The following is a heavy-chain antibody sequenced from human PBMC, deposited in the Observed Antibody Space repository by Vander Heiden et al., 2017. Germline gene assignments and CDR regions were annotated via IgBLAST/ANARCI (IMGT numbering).Heavy chain of an antibody. CDR1: RITVSNYH. J-gene: IGHJ1*01. CDR2: ISRSRTFI. V-gene: IGHV3-21*02. Sequence: EVQMVESGGGTVKHGGSIRVSCVASRITVSNYHMNWVRQAPGKGLEWVSSISRSRTFIYYADSVKGRFTISRDNAGNSLSLQLNSLRAEDRAVYYFVRGNGLSGHWVHGSLV. D-gene: IGHD1-26*01. CDR3: VRGNGLSGH.